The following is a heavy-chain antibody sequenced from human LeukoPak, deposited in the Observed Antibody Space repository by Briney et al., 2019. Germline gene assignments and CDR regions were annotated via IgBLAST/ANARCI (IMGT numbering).Heavy chain of an antibody. CDR2: IYSGGST. D-gene: IGHD1-26*01. Sequence: GGSLRLSCAASGFTFSTYAMSWVRQAPGKGLEWVSVIYSGGSTYYADSVKGRFTISRDNSKNTLYLQMNSLRAEDTAVYYCASLQWELPHWGQGTLVTVSS. CDR1: GFTFSTYA. J-gene: IGHJ4*02. CDR3: ASLQWELPH. V-gene: IGHV3-66*01.